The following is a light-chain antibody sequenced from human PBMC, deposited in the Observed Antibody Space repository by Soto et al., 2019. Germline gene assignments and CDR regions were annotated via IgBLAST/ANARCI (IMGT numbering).Light chain of an antibody. CDR2: DVS. CDR3: CSYAGSYTLV. V-gene: IGLV2-11*01. Sequence: QSALTQPRSVSGSPGQSVTISCTGTSSDVGGYNYVSWYQHHPGKAPKLMIYDVSKRPSGVPDRFSGSKSGNTASLTISGLQAEDEADSYCCSYAGSYTLVFGGGTKLTVL. J-gene: IGLJ2*01. CDR1: SSDVGGYNY.